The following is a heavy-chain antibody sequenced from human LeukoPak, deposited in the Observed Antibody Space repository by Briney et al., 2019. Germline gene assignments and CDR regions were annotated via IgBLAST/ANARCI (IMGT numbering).Heavy chain of an antibody. V-gene: IGHV3-74*01. CDR1: GFTFSSYW. CDR2: INRDGSST. D-gene: IGHD2-15*01. J-gene: IGHJ5*02. CDR3: GSSSGGYNWFDP. Sequence: GGSLRLSCAASGFTFSSYWMHWVRQAPGKGLVWVSRINRDGSSTDYADSVKGRFSISRDNAKNTLFLQMNSLRAEDTAVYYCGSSSGGYNWFDPWGQGTPVTVSS.